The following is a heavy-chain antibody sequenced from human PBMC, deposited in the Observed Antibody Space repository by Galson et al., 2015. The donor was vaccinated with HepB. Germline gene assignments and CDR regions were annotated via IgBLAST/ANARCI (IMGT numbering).Heavy chain of an antibody. CDR2: INPSGET. D-gene: IGHD5-12*01. CDR1: GYTFTSYY. V-gene: IGHV1-46*01. Sequence: SVKVSCKASGYTFTSYYMHWVRQAPGQGLEWMGIINPSGETIYAQKFQGRVTMTEDTSTDTAYMELSSLRSEDTAVYYCATSPPLRGYSGYETYNWFDPWGQGTLVTVSS. CDR3: ATSPPLRGYSGYETYNWFDP. J-gene: IGHJ5*02.